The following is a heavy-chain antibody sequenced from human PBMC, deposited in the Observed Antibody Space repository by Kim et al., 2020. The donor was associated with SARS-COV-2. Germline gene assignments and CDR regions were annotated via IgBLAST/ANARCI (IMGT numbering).Heavy chain of an antibody. V-gene: IGHV3-74*01. J-gene: IGHJ4*02. CDR1: GFTFSRYW. CDR3: ARGLGRFQFDY. CDR2: ISDDGSST. Sequence: GGSLRLSCAASGFTFSRYWMHSVRQAPGKGLEWVSHISDDGSSTTYADSVKGRLTISRDNAKNTLYLQVNSLRDEDTAVYYCARGLGRFQFDYWGQGTLVTVSS. D-gene: IGHD3-3*01.